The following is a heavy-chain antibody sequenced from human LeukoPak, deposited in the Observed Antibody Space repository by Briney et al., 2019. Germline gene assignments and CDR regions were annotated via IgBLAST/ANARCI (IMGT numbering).Heavy chain of an antibody. V-gene: IGHV4-61*02. CDR2: IYTSGST. D-gene: IGHD6-13*01. CDR1: GGSISSGSYY. Sequence: SETLSLTCTVSGGSISSGSYYWSWIRQPAGKGLEWIGRIYTSGSTNYNPSLKSRVTISVDTSKNQFSLKLSSVTAADTAVYYCARDASSSWVYYYMDVWGKGTTVTVSS. J-gene: IGHJ6*03. CDR3: ARDASSSWVYYYMDV.